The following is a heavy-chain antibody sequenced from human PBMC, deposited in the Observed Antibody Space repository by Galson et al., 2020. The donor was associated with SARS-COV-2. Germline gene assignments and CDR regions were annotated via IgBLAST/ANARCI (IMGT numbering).Heavy chain of an antibody. J-gene: IGHJ6*03. CDR3: SRRWVEPGPLYFHFDYYMDV. V-gene: IGHV2-26*01. Sequence: SGPTLVKPTETLTLTCTVSGFSLNHVRMAVSWIRQPPGKALEWLAHIFSNDQKSYSTSLKTRLTISKDASKSQVVLTMTDMDPVDTATYYWSRRWVEPGPLYFHFDYYMDVWGKGTTVGVSS. D-gene: IGHD2-8*01. CDR2: IFSNDQK. CDR1: GFSLNHVRMA.